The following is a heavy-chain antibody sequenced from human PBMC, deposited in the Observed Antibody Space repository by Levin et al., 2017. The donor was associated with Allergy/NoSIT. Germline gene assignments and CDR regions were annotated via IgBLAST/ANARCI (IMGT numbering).Heavy chain of an antibody. CDR3: ARDIEQHPL. V-gene: IGHV4-61*02. Sequence: SETLSLTCTVSGGSISSGSYYWSWIRQPAGKGLEWIGRIYTSGSTNYNPSLKSRVTISVDTSKNQFSLKLSSVTAADTAVYYCARDIEQHPLWGQGTLVTVSS. CDR1: GGSISSGSYY. D-gene: IGHD6-13*01. J-gene: IGHJ4*02. CDR2: IYTSGST.